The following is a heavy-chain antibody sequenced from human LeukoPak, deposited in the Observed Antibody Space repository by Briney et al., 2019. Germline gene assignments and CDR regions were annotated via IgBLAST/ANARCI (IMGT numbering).Heavy chain of an antibody. CDR1: GFTFSSYA. D-gene: IGHD2-2*01. V-gene: IGHV3-23*01. CDR3: AKPPYCSSTSCTEFDY. CDR2: ISGSGGST. J-gene: IGHJ4*02. Sequence: GGSLRLSCAASGFTFSSYAMSWVRQAPGKGLEWVSAISGSGGSTYYVDSVKGRFTISRDNSKNTLYLQMNSLRAEDTAVYYCAKPPYCSSTSCTEFDYWGQGTLVTVSS.